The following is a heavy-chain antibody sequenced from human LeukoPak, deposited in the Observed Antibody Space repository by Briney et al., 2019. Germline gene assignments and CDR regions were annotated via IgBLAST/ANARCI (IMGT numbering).Heavy chain of an antibody. Sequence: GGSLRLSCAASGFTFSSYAMSWVRQAPGKGLEWVSAISGSGGSTYYADSVKGRFTISRDNSKNTLYLQMNSLRAEDTAVYYCAKVGKQWLVGEYYFDYWGQGTLVTVSS. CDR1: GFTFSSYA. V-gene: IGHV3-23*01. J-gene: IGHJ4*02. D-gene: IGHD6-19*01. CDR3: AKVGKQWLVGEYYFDY. CDR2: ISGSGGST.